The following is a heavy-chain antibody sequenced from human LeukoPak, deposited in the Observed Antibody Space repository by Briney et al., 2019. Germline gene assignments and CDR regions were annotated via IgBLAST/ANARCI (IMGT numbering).Heavy chain of an antibody. D-gene: IGHD4-23*01. CDR1: GFTFSSYG. Sequence: PGGSLRLSCAASGFTFSSYGMHWVRQAPGKGLEWVAFIRYDGSNKYYADSVKGRFTISRDNSKNTLYLQMNSLRAEDTAVYYCARLLGMVTTFDYWGQGTLVTVSS. CDR2: IRYDGSNK. J-gene: IGHJ4*02. CDR3: ARLLGMVTTFDY. V-gene: IGHV3-30*02.